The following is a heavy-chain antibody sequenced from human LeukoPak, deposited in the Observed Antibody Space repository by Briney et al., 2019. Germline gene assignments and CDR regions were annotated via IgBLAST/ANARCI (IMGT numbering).Heavy chain of an antibody. CDR3: ARAQTYYYDSSGYLFDY. V-gene: IGHV4-34*01. J-gene: IGHJ4*02. CDR1: GGSFSGYY. D-gene: IGHD3-22*01. Sequence: SETLSLTCAVYGGSFSGYYWSWIRQPPGKGLEWIGEVNHSGGTNYNPSLKSRVTISVDTSKNQFSLKLSSVTAADTAVYYCARAQTYYYDSSGYLFDYWGQGTLVTVSS. CDR2: VNHSGGT.